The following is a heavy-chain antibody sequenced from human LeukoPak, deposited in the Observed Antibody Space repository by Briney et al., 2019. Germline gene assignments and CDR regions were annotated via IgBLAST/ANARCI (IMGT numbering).Heavy chain of an antibody. V-gene: IGHV3-48*04. CDR3: ARRDSSGYSISFGY. CDR1: GFTFSSYS. CDR2: ISSSSSTI. D-gene: IGHD3-22*01. Sequence: GGSLRLSCAASGFTFSSYSMNWVRQAPGKGLEWVSYISSSSSTIYYADSVKGRFTISRDNAKNSLYLQMNSLRAEDTAVYYCARRDSSGYSISFGYWGQGTLVTVSS. J-gene: IGHJ4*02.